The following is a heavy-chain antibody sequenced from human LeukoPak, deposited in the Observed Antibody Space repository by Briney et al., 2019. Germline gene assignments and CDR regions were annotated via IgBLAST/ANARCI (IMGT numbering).Heavy chain of an antibody. CDR2: IYSGGST. V-gene: IGHV3-53*01. J-gene: IGHJ3*02. CDR1: GFTVSSNY. D-gene: IGHD4-17*01. CDR3: ARDYRTTVTTGLEAFDI. Sequence: PGGSLRLSCAASGFTVSSNYMSWVRQAPGKGLEWVSVIYSGGSTYYADSVKGRFTISRDNSKNTLYLQMNSLRAEDTAVYYCARDYRTTVTTGLEAFDIWGQGTMVTVSS.